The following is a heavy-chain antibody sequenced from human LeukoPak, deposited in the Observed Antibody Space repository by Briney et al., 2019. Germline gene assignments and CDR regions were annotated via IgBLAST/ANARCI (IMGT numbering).Heavy chain of an antibody. D-gene: IGHD3-10*01. Sequence: PSQTLSLTCTVSGGSISSGSYYWSWIRQPPGKGLEWIGYIYYSGSTNYNPSLKSRVTISVDTSKNQFSLKLSSVTAADTAVYYCASTIRGYYYMDVWGKGTTVTVSS. V-gene: IGHV4-61*01. CDR3: ASTIRGYYYMDV. CDR1: GGSISSGSYY. J-gene: IGHJ6*03. CDR2: IYYSGST.